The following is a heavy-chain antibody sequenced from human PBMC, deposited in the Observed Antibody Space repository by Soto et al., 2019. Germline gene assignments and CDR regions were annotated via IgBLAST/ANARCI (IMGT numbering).Heavy chain of an antibody. J-gene: IGHJ4*02. V-gene: IGHV4-34*01. CDR3: ARAGGLTTVKY. CDR1: GGSFSGYY. CDR2: INHSGST. D-gene: IGHD4-17*01. Sequence: QVQLQQWGAGLLKPSETLSLTCAVYGGSFSGYYWSWIRQPPGKGLEWIGEINHSGSTNYNPSLKSRFTISVDTSKNQFSLKLSSVTAADTAVYYCARAGGLTTVKYWGQGTLVTFSS.